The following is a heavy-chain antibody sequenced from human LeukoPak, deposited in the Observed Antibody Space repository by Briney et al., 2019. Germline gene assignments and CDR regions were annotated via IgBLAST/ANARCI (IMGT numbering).Heavy chain of an antibody. J-gene: IGHJ3*02. CDR2: ISSSSSYI. D-gene: IGHD6-19*01. CDR3: ARDGSGWNDAFDI. Sequence: GGSLRLSCAASGFTFSSYSMNWVRQAPGKGLEWVSSISSSSSYIYYADSVKGRFTISRDNAKNPLYLQMNSLRAEDTAVYYCARDGSGWNDAFDIWGQGTMVTVSS. V-gene: IGHV3-21*01. CDR1: GFTFSSYS.